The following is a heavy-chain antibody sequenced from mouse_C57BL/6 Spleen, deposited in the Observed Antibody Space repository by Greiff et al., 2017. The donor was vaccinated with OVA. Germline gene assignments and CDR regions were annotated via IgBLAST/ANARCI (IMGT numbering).Heavy chain of an antibody. J-gene: IGHJ3*01. Sequence: VKLMESGAELVKPGASVKLSCTASGYTFTEYTIHWLKQRSGQGLEWIGWFYPGSGSLKYNEKFKDKATLTADKSSSTVYMELSRLTSEDSAVYFCARHVYGSSPGFAYWGQGTLVTVSA. D-gene: IGHD1-1*01. CDR1: GYTFTEYT. V-gene: IGHV1-62-2*01. CDR2: FYPGSGSL. CDR3: ARHVYGSSPGFAY.